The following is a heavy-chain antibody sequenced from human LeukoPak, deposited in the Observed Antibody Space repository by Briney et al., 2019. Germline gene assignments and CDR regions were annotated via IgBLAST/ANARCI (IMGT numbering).Heavy chain of an antibody. CDR3: ARVRDGYNDAYDI. J-gene: IGHJ3*02. V-gene: IGHV1-46*01. CDR2: IGGST. CDR1: GYTFTGYY. D-gene: IGHD5-24*01. Sequence: ASVKVSCKASGYTFTGYYIHCVRQDPGQGLEWMGIIGGSTNYAQKFQGIVTMTRDTSTSTVYMDLRSLRSEDTAVYYCARVRDGYNDAYDIWGQGTTVTVHS.